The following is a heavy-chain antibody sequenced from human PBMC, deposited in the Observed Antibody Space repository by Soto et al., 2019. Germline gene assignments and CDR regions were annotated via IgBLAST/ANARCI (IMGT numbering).Heavy chain of an antibody. CDR2: ISYDGSNK. CDR3: ASWGSMPGDY. Sequence: QMQLVESGGGVVQPGRSLRLSCAASGFTFSTFAMNWVRQALGKGLEWVSVISYDGSNKYYADSVKGRFTISRDNSKNTLYLQMNSLRTEDTAVYYCASWGSMPGDYWGQGTLVTVSS. V-gene: IGHV3-30-3*01. CDR1: GFTFSTFA. J-gene: IGHJ4*02. D-gene: IGHD3-16*01.